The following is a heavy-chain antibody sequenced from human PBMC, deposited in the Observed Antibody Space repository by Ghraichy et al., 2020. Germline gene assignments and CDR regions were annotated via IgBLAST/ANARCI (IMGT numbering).Heavy chain of an antibody. V-gene: IGHV3-9*01. CDR2: ISWNGDDL. CDR3: VRTQYYDFWGGPMGSFDH. D-gene: IGHD3-3*01. J-gene: IGHJ4*02. Sequence: GGSLRLSCVASGFTFGNSSMSWVRQVPGKGLEWVSGISWNGDDLDYADSVKGRFTIARDNAKDSLYLQMTSLRPEDTALDYCVRTQYYDFWGGPMGSFDHWGQGTLVTVSS. CDR1: GFTFGNSS.